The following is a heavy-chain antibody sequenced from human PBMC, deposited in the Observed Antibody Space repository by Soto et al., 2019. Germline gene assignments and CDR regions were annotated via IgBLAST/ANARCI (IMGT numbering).Heavy chain of an antibody. CDR2: LSRSGGAT. CDR1: GFNTRFYS. D-gene: IGHD1-7*01. V-gene: IGHV3-23*01. Sequence: SGGSLRLSCTASGFNTRFYSMSWVRQTPGKGLEWVAALSRSGGATYYADSVRGRFTISRDASKDTLFPQMSNLRAEDTALYYCSKGEMSTSRNSFDPWGQGTLVTVSS. CDR3: SKGEMSTSRNSFDP. J-gene: IGHJ5*02.